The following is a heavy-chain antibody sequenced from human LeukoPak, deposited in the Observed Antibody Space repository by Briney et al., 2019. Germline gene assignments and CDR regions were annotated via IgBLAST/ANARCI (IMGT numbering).Heavy chain of an antibody. D-gene: IGHD6-19*01. CDR2: ISYDGSNK. CDR1: GFTFSSYA. J-gene: IGHJ6*02. CDR3: ARDRIAVAGTLSLYYYYYGMDV. Sequence: RRSLRLSCAASGFTFSSYAMHWVRQAPGKGLEWVAVISYDGSNKYYADSVKGRFTISRDNSKNTLYLQMNSLRAEDTAVYYCARDRIAVAGTLSLYYYYYGMDVWGQGTTVTVSS. V-gene: IGHV3-30-3*01.